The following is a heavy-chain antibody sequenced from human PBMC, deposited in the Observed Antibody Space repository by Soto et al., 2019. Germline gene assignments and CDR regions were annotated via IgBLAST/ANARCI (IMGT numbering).Heavy chain of an antibody. J-gene: IGHJ6*03. Sequence: SETLSLTCTVSGGSISSGGYYWSWIRQHPGKGLEWIGYIYYSGSTYYNPSLKSRVTISVDTSKNQFSLKLSSVTAADTAVYYCARDKEVVVAATFAYYYYYMDVWGKGTTVTVS. CDR2: IYYSGST. V-gene: IGHV4-31*03. CDR1: GGSISSGGYY. CDR3: ARDKEVVVAATFAYYYYYMDV. D-gene: IGHD2-15*01.